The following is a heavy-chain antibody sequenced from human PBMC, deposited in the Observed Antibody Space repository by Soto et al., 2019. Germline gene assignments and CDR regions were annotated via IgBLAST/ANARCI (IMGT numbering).Heavy chain of an antibody. D-gene: IGHD3-9*01. V-gene: IGHV1-8*01. CDR2: MNPKSANT. J-gene: IGHJ2*01. CDR1: RYTFISYD. CDR3: ATNDYGNLHGMDVWGQGTTDKEGGYYDILTGYYTDWYFDL. Sequence: ASVKVSCKASRYTFISYDINWVRQATGQGLEWMGWMNPKSANTGYAQNFQGRVTMTRNTSISTAYMELSSLRSEDTAVYYCATNDYGNLHGMDVWGQGTTDKEGGYYDILTGYYTDWYFDLWGRGTLVTVSS.